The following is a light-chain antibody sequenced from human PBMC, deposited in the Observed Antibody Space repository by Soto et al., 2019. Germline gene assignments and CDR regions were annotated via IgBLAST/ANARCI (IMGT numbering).Light chain of an antibody. J-gene: IGKJ3*01. CDR2: SAS. CDR3: QQYNTWPFT. CDR1: QSVNID. Sequence: EIVLTQSPATLSLSPGESATLSCRASQSVNIDLVWYQQKPGQAPKVLMFSASARETGIPARFSGGGSETEFTLTISSLQPEDSAVYYCQQYNTWPFTFGPGTKVDIK. V-gene: IGKV3D-15*01.